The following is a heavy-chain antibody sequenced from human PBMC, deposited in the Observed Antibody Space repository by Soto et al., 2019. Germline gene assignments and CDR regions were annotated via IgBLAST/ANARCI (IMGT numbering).Heavy chain of an antibody. D-gene: IGHD6-13*01. V-gene: IGHV4-59*01. J-gene: IGHJ6*02. CDR3: ARGGYTKIGYAFDV. Sequence: ETLTLTCTVSGCSFSSYSRSWIRQPPGKGLEWIGYIYYTGSTTYNPSLKSRVTISVDTSKNQFSLKLNSVTAADTAVYYCARGGYTKIGYAFDVWGQGTTVTVSS. CDR2: IYYTGST. CDR1: GCSFSSYS.